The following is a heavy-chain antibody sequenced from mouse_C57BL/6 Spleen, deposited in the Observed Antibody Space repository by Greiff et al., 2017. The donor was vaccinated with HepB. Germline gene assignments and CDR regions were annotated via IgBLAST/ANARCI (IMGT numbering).Heavy chain of an antibody. CDR2: IDPETGGT. CDR3: TRSPYGYLDY. J-gene: IGHJ2*01. CDR1: GYTFTDYE. D-gene: IGHD1-1*02. V-gene: IGHV1-15*01. Sequence: VKLQQSGAELVRPGASVTLSCKASGYTFTDYEMHWVKQTPVHGLEWIGAIDPETGGTAYNQKFKGKAILTADKSSSTAYMELRSLTSEDSAVYYCTRSPYGYLDYWGQGTTLTVSS.